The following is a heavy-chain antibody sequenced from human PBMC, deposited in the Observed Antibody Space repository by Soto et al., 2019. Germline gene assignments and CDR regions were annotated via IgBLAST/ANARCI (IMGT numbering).Heavy chain of an antibody. Sequence: QVQLVESGGGLVKPGGSLRLSCAASGFTLSDNYMSWIRQAPGKGLEWVSYISSSGTTIYYADSVKGRFTISRDNAKNSLYLQMNSLVAEDTAVYYCARALEYCSGGSCYPNWFDPWGQGTLVTVSS. D-gene: IGHD2-15*01. CDR2: ISSSGTTI. V-gene: IGHV3-11*01. J-gene: IGHJ5*02. CDR1: GFTLSDNY. CDR3: ARALEYCSGGSCYPNWFDP.